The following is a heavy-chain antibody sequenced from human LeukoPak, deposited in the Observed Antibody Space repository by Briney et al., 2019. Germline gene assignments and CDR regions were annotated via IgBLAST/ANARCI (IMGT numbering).Heavy chain of an antibody. Sequence: PGGSLRLSCAASGFTFSSYAMHWVRQAPGKGLEWVAVISYDGSNKYYADSVKGRFTISRDNSKNTLYLQMNSLRAEDTAVYYCARDYMDFWSGQYYFDYWGQGTLVTVSS. CDR1: GFTFSSYA. CDR2: ISYDGSNK. CDR3: ARDYMDFWSGQYYFDY. D-gene: IGHD3-3*01. J-gene: IGHJ4*02. V-gene: IGHV3-30-3*01.